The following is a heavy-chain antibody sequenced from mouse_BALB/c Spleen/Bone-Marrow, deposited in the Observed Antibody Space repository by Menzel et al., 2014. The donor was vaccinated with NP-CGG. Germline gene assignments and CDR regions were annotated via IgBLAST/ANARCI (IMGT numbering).Heavy chain of an antibody. Sequence: EVMLVESGGGLVQPGGSLKPSCAASGFTFSNYGMSWVRQTPDKRLEFVATINTNGGEIYYPDSVKGRFTISRDNAKNTLYLQMRSLKPEDTAMYYCARGDDYVSWFAYWGQGTLVTVSA. CDR2: INTNGGEI. CDR1: GFTFSNYG. D-gene: IGHD2-4*01. V-gene: IGHV5-6-3*01. CDR3: ARGDDYVSWFAY. J-gene: IGHJ3*01.